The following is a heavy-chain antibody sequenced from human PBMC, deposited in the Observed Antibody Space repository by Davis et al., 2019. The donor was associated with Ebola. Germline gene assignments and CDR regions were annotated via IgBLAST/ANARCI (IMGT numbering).Heavy chain of an antibody. D-gene: IGHD6-13*01. CDR2: ISYDGSNK. V-gene: IGHV3-30*03. J-gene: IGHJ6*02. Sequence: LSLTCAASGFTFSSYGMHWVRQAPGKGLEWVAVISYDGSNKYYADSVKGRFTISRDNSKNTLYLQMNSLRAEDTAVYYCARDIAAAGIYYYYGMDVWGQGTTVTVSS. CDR3: ARDIAAAGIYYYYGMDV. CDR1: GFTFSSYG.